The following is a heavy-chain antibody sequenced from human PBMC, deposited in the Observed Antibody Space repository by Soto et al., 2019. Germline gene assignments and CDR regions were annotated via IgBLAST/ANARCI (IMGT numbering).Heavy chain of an antibody. J-gene: IGHJ1*01. V-gene: IGHV3-33*01. CDR1: GFTFSSYG. D-gene: IGHD6-19*01. Sequence: GGSLRLSCAASGFTFSSYGMHWVRQAPGKGLEWVAVIWYDGSNKYYADSVKGRFTISRDNSKNTLYLQMNSLRAEDTAVYYCARDRPSSGWPHAEYFQHWGQGTLVTVSS. CDR2: IWYDGSNK. CDR3: ARDRPSSGWPHAEYFQH.